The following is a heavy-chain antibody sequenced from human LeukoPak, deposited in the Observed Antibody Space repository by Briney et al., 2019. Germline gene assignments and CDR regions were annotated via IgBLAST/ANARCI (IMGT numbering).Heavy chain of an antibody. CDR3: ARRYFDWLLYADRGYYYYYMDV. D-gene: IGHD3-9*01. Sequence: GGSLRLSCAASGFTFSSYWMSWVRQAPGKGLEWVANIKQDGSEKYYVDSVKGRFTISRDNAKNSLYLQMNSLRAEDTAVYYCARRYFDWLLYADRGYYYYYMDVWGKGTTVTISS. J-gene: IGHJ6*03. CDR2: IKQDGSEK. CDR1: GFTFSSYW. V-gene: IGHV3-7*01.